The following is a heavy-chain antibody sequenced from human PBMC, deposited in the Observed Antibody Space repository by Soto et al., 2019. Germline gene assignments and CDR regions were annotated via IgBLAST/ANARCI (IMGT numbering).Heavy chain of an antibody. Sequence: PSETLSLTCTVSGGSISSSSYYWGWIRQPPGKVLEWIGSIYYSGSTYYNPSLKSRVTISVDTSKNQFSLKLSSVTAADTAVYYCARHLTRGGQWLVPYYYYGMDVWGQGTTVTVSS. V-gene: IGHV4-39*01. D-gene: IGHD6-19*01. J-gene: IGHJ6*02. CDR1: GGSISSSSYY. CDR2: IYYSGST. CDR3: ARHLTRGGQWLVPYYYYGMDV.